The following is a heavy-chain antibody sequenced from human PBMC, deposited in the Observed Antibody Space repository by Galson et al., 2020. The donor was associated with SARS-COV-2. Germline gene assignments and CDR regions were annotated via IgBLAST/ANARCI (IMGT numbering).Heavy chain of an antibody. Sequence: GESLKISCAASGFTFSSYSMNWVRQAPGKGLEWGSYITRGSDTKYYPDSVKGRFTVSRDNAKNSVYLHMNNLRDEDTAVYYCATEAHDYWGQGTLVAVSS. J-gene: IGHJ4*02. V-gene: IGHV3-48*02. CDR2: ITRGSDTK. CDR3: ATEAHDY. CDR1: GFTFSSYS.